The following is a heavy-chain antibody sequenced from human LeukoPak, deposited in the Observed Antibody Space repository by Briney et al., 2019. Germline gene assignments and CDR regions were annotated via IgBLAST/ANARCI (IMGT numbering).Heavy chain of an antibody. D-gene: IGHD2-15*01. V-gene: IGHV3-33*06. J-gene: IGHJ3*02. CDR1: GFTFSSYG. Sequence: PGGSLRLSCAASGFTFSSYGMHWVRQAPGKGLEWVAVIWYDGSNKYYADSVKGRFTISRDNSKNTLYLQMNSLRAEDTAVYSCAKDRFCSGAGCSDAFDIWGQGTMVTVSS. CDR2: IWYDGSNK. CDR3: AKDRFCSGAGCSDAFDI.